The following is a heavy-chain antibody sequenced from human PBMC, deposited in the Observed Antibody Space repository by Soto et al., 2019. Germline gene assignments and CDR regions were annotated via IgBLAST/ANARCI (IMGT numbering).Heavy chain of an antibody. CDR3: AAGRGYLIDY. D-gene: IGHD6-25*01. V-gene: IGHV3-7*03. CDR1: GFTFSSYW. Sequence: DVQLVESGGDLVQPGGSLRLSCEASGFTFSSYWMNWVHQAPGKGLEWVAIIRKDGSEKYYVDSVNGRFTISRDNAKNSMYLHMNDPRAEDTAVYDCAAGRGYLIDYWGRGTLVTVSS. CDR2: IRKDGSEK. J-gene: IGHJ4*02.